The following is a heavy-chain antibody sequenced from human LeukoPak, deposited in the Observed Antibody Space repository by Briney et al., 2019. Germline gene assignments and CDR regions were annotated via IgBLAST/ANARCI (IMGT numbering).Heavy chain of an antibody. J-gene: IGHJ3*02. CDR1: VYTFTSYG. D-gene: IGHD1-26*01. CDR2: ISAYNGNT. V-gene: IGHV1-18*01. Sequence: ASVKVSRKSSVYTFTSYGIRWVRQAPGQGREWVVWISAYNGNTKYAQKLQSRVTMTTDTSTSTADMELRSRRSDDTAVYYCAREQWELLSGPGAFDIWGQGTMVTVSS. CDR3: AREQWELLSGPGAFDI.